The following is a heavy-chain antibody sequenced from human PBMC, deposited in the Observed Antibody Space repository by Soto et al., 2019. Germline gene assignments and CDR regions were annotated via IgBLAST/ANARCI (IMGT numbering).Heavy chain of an antibody. Sequence: GGSLRLSCEGSGFTFSTYSMNWVRQAPGKGLEWVSYISGGSKTKNYADSVKGRFTISRDNSKNTQYLQMSSLRADDTALYYCVKGEYYYDSSGYYPFDYWGQGTLVTVSS. V-gene: IGHV3-48*01. CDR2: ISGGSKTK. D-gene: IGHD3-22*01. CDR3: VKGEYYYDSSGYYPFDY. CDR1: GFTFSTYS. J-gene: IGHJ4*02.